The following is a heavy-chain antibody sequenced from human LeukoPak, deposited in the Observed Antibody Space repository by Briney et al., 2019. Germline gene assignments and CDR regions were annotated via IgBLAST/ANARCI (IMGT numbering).Heavy chain of an antibody. V-gene: IGHV4-34*01. CDR3: ARVPTYDFWSGYYYYYYYMDV. CDR1: GGSFSGYY. J-gene: IGHJ6*03. Sequence: SETLSLTCAVYGGSFSGYYWSWIRQPPGKGLEWIGEINHSGSTNYNPSLKSRVTISVDTSKNQFSLKLSSVTAADTAVYYCARVPTYDFWSGYYYYYYYMDVWGKGTTVTVSS. CDR2: INHSGST. D-gene: IGHD3-3*01.